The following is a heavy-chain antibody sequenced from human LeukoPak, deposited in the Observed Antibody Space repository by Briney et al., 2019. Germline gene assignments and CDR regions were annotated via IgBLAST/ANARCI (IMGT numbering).Heavy chain of an antibody. J-gene: IGHJ4*02. V-gene: IGHV3-15*01. Sequence: PGGSLRLSCAASGFTFSSAWMSWVRQAQGKGLEWVGRIKSKTDGGATHYAAPVKGRFTISRDDSKNTLYLQMNSLKTEDTAVYYCTTEAYYYDSGAVKYFDYWGQGTLVTVSS. CDR1: GFTFSSAW. CDR2: IKSKTDGGAT. CDR3: TTEAYYYDSGAVKYFDY. D-gene: IGHD3-22*01.